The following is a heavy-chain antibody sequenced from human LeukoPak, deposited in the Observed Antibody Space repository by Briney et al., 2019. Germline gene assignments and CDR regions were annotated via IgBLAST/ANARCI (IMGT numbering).Heavy chain of an antibody. Sequence: ASVKVSCKASGYTFTSYDINWVRQATGQGLEWMGWMNPNSGNTGYAQKFQGRVTMTRNTSISTAYMELSSLRSEDTAVYYCARGIYEYYYDSSGSGGYAYWGQGTLVTVPS. V-gene: IGHV1-8*01. CDR3: ARGIYEYYYDSSGSGGYAY. CDR2: MNPNSGNT. J-gene: IGHJ4*02. D-gene: IGHD3-22*01. CDR1: GYTFTSYD.